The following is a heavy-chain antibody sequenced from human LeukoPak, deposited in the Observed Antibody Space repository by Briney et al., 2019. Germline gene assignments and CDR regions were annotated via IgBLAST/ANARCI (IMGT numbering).Heavy chain of an antibody. CDR2: ISAGSGST. CDR3: AKSHEPYYYDSSGYYDDY. V-gene: IGHV3-23*01. CDR1: GFRFSGYG. Sequence: PGGSLRLSCAASGFRFSGYGMSWVRQAPGKGLEWVSRISAGSGSTDYAGSVKGRFTISRDDSKNTLYLQMKSLRAEDTAVYYCAKSHEPYYYDSSGYYDDYWGQGTLFTVSS. D-gene: IGHD3-22*01. J-gene: IGHJ4*02.